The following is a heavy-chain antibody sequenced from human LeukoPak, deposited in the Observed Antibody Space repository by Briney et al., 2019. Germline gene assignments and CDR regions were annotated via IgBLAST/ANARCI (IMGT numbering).Heavy chain of an antibody. J-gene: IGHJ6*02. CDR3: ARRTQLVSDSYYYGMDV. D-gene: IGHD6-13*01. CDR2: IYYSGST. Sequence: KASQTLSLTCTVSGGSISSGGYYWSWIRQHPGKGLEWIGYIYYSGSTYYNPSLKSRVTISVDTSKNQFSLKLSSVTAADTAVYYCARRTQLVSDSYYYGMDVWGQGTTVTVSS. V-gene: IGHV4-31*03. CDR1: GGSISSGGYY.